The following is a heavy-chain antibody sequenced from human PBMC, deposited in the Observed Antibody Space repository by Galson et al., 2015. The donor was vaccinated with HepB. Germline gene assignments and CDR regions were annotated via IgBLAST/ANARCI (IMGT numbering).Heavy chain of an antibody. CDR1: GFTFSAYT. J-gene: IGHJ4*02. CDR3: ARKDFDTSGTYYIPIFDY. V-gene: IGHV3-48*04. CDR2: ISSSGSSI. D-gene: IGHD3-10*01. Sequence: SLRLSCAASGFTFSAYTMTWVRQAPGKGLEWLSHISSSGSSIHYADSVKGRFTISRDNAKNSLYLQLSSLKAKDTALYFCARKDFDTSGTYYIPIFDYWGQGTLVTVSS.